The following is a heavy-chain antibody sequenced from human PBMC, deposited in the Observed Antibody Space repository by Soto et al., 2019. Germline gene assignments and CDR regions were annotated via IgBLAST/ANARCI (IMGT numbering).Heavy chain of an antibody. Sequence: GGSLRLSCAASGLAFRSYNMNWVRQAPGKGLEWVASISSGSSNIYYADSVKGRFTISRDNAKNSLFLQMDSLRAEDSAVYYSASATVVAATFDFWGQGTLVTVSS. D-gene: IGHD2-15*01. CDR1: GLAFRSYN. CDR2: ISSGSSNI. V-gene: IGHV3-21*01. J-gene: IGHJ4*02. CDR3: ASATVVAATFDF.